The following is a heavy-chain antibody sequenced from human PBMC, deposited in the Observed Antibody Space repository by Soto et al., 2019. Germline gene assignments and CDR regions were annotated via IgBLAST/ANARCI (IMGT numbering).Heavy chain of an antibody. J-gene: IGHJ4*02. Sequence: QVQLVQSGAEVKKPGASVKVSCKASGYTFTSYAMHWVRQAPGQRLEWMGWINAGNGNTKYSQKFQGRVTITRDTSASTAYMELSSLRSEDTAVYYCARDGVRATVLFDYWGQGTLVTVSS. D-gene: IGHD1-26*01. CDR3: ARDGVRATVLFDY. CDR1: GYTFTSYA. CDR2: INAGNGNT. V-gene: IGHV1-3*01.